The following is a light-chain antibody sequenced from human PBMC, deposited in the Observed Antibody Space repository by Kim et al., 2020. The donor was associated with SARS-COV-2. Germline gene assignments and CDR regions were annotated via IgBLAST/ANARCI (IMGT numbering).Light chain of an antibody. Sequence: QSVLTQPPSVSGAPGQRVTISCTGSSSNIGAGYEVLWYQQLPGTAPKLLIYDDTNRPSGVPDRFSGSKSGTSASLAITGLQAEDEADHYCQSYDSRLTVVFGGGTQLTVL. J-gene: IGLJ2*01. CDR1: SSNIGAGYE. CDR3: QSYDSRLTVV. CDR2: DDT. V-gene: IGLV1-40*01.